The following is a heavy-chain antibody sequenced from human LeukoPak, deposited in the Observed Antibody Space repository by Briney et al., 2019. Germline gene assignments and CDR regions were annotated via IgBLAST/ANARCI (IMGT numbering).Heavy chain of an antibody. CDR1: GYTFTRYD. J-gene: IGHJ4*02. CDR3: ARGPLFNSAWLDY. Sequence: ASVKVSCKTSGYTFTRYDVNWVRQAPRQGPEWMGWMNPNSGNTHYAQKFQGRVTLTRNTSISTAYMELSSLRSEDTAVYYCARGPLFNSAWLDYWGQGTLVKVSS. CDR2: MNPNSGNT. D-gene: IGHD3-3*01. V-gene: IGHV1-8*01.